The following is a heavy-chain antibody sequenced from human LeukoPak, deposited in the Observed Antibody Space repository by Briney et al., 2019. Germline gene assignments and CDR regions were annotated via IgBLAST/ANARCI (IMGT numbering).Heavy chain of an antibody. CDR3: ARHGGGYDTSGYYYYWFDP. CDR1: GGSMTTHH. CDR2: IYTSRSI. V-gene: IGHV4-4*09. D-gene: IGHD3-22*01. Sequence: SETLSLTCTVSGGSMTTHHWNWIRQTPGKGLEWIGYIYTSRSINYNPSLKSRVTISLDTSKNQVSLKLSSVTAADTAVYYCARHGGGYDTSGYYYYWFDPWGQGTLVTVST. J-gene: IGHJ5*02.